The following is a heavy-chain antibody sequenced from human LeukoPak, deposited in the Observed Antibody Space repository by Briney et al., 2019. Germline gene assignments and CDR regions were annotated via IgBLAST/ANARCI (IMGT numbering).Heavy chain of an antibody. Sequence: GGSLRLSCAASGFTFSSYWMHWVRQAPGKGLVWVSRINSDGSSTSYADSVKGRFTISRDNAKNTLYLQMNSLRAEDTAVYYCARDGNSGSYFPHYYYYYMDVWGKGTTVTVSS. J-gene: IGHJ6*03. CDR1: GFTFSSYW. V-gene: IGHV3-74*01. CDR2: INSDGSST. CDR3: ARDGNSGSYFPHYYYYYMDV. D-gene: IGHD1-26*01.